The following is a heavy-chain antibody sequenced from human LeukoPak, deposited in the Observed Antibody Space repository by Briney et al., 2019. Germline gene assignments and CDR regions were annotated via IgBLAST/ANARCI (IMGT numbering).Heavy chain of an antibody. D-gene: IGHD5-18*01. Sequence: GGSLRLSCAASGFTFSNYEMNWVRQAPGKGLEWVSYISGSGSTVYYADSVKGRFTISRDNAKDSLYLQMNSLRAEDTAVYYCARVRSGYSHENYFDYWGQGTLVTVSS. V-gene: IGHV3-48*03. CDR3: ARVRSGYSHENYFDY. CDR1: GFTFSNYE. J-gene: IGHJ4*02. CDR2: ISGSGSTV.